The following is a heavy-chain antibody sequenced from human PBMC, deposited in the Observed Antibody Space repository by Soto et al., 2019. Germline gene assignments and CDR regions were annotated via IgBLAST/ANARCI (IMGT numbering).Heavy chain of an antibody. CDR2: ISSSSSYI. V-gene: IGHV3-21*01. D-gene: IGHD2-15*01. Sequence: EVQLVESGGGLVKPGGSLRLSCAASGFTFSSYSMNWVRQAPGKGLEWVSSISSSSSYIYYADSVKGRFTISRDNAKNSLYLQMNSLRAEDTAVYYCARDKGYCSGGSPCPPGWYFDLWGRGTLVTVSS. CDR1: GFTFSSYS. CDR3: ARDKGYCSGGSPCPPGWYFDL. J-gene: IGHJ2*01.